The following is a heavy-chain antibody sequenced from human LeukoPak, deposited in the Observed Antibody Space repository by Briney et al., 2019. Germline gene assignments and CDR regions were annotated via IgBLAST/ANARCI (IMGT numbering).Heavy chain of an antibody. CDR2: IYPGDSDT. V-gene: IGHV5-51*01. CDR3: ARFRLSMVRGVILYYYYMDV. D-gene: IGHD3-10*01. Sequence: AGESLKISCKGSGYSFTSYWIGWVRQMPGKGLEWMGIIYPGDSDTRYSPSFQGRVTISADKSISTAYLQWSSLKASDTAMYYCARFRLSMVRGVILYYYYMDVWGKGTTVTVSS. CDR1: GYSFTSYW. J-gene: IGHJ6*03.